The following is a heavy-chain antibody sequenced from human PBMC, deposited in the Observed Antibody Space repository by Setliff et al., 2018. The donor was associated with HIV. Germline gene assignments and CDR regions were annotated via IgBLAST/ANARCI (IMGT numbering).Heavy chain of an antibody. CDR1: GYSFTGHS. D-gene: IGHD3-3*01. Sequence: ASVKVSCKASGYSFTGHSVHWLRQAPGLGPEWLAVIKTRKGDAIVARNFQGRVTLARDTSTNTVYMELISLTSEDTAVYYCARDRVFGVTFPVYCFDTWGQGTRVTVSS. CDR3: ARDRVFGVTFPVYCFDT. CDR2: IKTRKGDA. V-gene: IGHV1-46*01. J-gene: IGHJ4*02.